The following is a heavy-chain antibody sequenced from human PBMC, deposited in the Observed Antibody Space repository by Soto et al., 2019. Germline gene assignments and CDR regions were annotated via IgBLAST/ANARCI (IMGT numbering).Heavy chain of an antibody. CDR3: ARDNAPYYYYYYGMDV. V-gene: IGHV3-33*01. Sequence: GGSLRLSCAASGFAFSSYGMHWVRQAPGKGLEWVAVIWYDGSNKYYADSVKGRFTISRDNSKNTLYLQMNSLRAEDTAVYYCARDNAPYYYYYYGMDVWGQGTTVTVS. CDR1: GFAFSSYG. CDR2: IWYDGSNK. J-gene: IGHJ6*02.